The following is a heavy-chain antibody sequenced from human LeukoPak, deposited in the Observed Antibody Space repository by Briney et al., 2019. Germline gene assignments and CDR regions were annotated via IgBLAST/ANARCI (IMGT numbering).Heavy chain of an antibody. CDR1: GGSIGSYY. V-gene: IGHV4-59*01. D-gene: IGHD6-19*01. CDR2: IHYSGST. CDR3: ARDGVAGGFDY. Sequence: SETLSLACTVSGGSIGSYYWNWIRQAPGKGLEWIGYIHYSGSTNHNSSLKSRVTISVDTSKNQYSLKLSSVTAADTAVYYCARDGVAGGFDYWGQGTLVTVSS. J-gene: IGHJ4*02.